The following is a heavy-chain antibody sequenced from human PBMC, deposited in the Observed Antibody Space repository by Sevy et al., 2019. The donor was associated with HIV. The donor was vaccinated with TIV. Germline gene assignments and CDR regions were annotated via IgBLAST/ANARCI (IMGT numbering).Heavy chain of an antibody. CDR3: LRGGGGS. Sequence: GGSLRLSCEASGFTFSDYWMTWVRQAPGKGLEWVASINRDGSGKYYVDSVKGRFIISRHNDKKSLFLQMNTLSVEDTAVYYCLRGGGGSWGQETLVTVSS. CDR1: GFTFSDYW. CDR2: INRDGSGK. D-gene: IGHD6-25*01. J-gene: IGHJ5*02. V-gene: IGHV3-7*01.